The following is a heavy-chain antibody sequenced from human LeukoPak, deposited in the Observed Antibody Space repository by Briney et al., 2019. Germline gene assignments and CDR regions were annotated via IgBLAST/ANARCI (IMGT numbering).Heavy chain of an antibody. V-gene: IGHV3-30-3*01. CDR2: ISDDGSRQ. D-gene: IGHD3-10*01. J-gene: IGHJ4*02. Sequence: GGSLRLSCAATGFTFSNYAIHWGRQAPGKWLEWVAFISDDGSRQHYADPVKGRFTISRDNSKNTLNLQMNSLRAEDTAVYYCVRDRTGTYTLDYWGQGTLVTASS. CDR1: GFTFSNYA. CDR3: VRDRTGTYTLDY.